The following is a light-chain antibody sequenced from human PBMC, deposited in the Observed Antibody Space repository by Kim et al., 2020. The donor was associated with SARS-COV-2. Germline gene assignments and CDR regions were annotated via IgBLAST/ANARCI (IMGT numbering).Light chain of an antibody. J-gene: IGKJ1*01. CDR1: QSVSSSY. V-gene: IGKV3-20*01. CDR2: GAS. CDR3: QQYGTSPRT. Sequence: SPGERATLSCRASQSVSSSYLAWYQQRPGQAPRLLISGASRRATGIPDRFSGSGSGTDFTLTISRLEPEDFAVYYCQQYGTSPRTFGQGTKVDIK.